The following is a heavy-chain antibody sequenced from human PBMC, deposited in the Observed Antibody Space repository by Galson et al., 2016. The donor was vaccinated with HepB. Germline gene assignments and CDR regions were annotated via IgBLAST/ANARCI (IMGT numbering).Heavy chain of an antibody. CDR1: GGSISVGGYY. CDR2: IYYNGRT. V-gene: IGHV4-31*03. CDR3: AREGMQQWGSKGLDV. Sequence: TLSLTCTVSGGSISVGGYYWTWIRQDPGKGLEWIGYIYYNGRTYYNPSLTSRVTISVDTSRNQFSLNLTSVTAADTAVYYCAREGMQQWGSKGLDVWGQGTSVTVSS. D-gene: IGHD6-19*01. J-gene: IGHJ6*02.